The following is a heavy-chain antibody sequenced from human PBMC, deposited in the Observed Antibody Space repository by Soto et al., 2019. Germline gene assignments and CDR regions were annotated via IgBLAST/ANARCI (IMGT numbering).Heavy chain of an antibody. CDR1: GFTFSSDT. CDR3: ARSISGYYSSLDY. Sequence: HLVESGGGLAQPGGSLTLSCAASGFTFSSDTWIWVRQAPGKGLQWVADISTSGNTKKYADSVKGRFTISRDNAVQSVYLQINSLRHADTAFYYCARSISGYYSSLDYWGQGTLVTVSS. V-gene: IGHV3-48*03. D-gene: IGHD3-22*01. CDR2: ISTSGNTK. J-gene: IGHJ4*02.